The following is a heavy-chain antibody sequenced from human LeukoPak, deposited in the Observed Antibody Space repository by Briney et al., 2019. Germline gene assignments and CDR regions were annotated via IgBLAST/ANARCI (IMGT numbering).Heavy chain of an antibody. CDR2: INPNSGGT. J-gene: IGHJ4*02. D-gene: IGHD1-26*01. CDR3: ARDSYGALDY. CDR1: GGTFSSYA. V-gene: IGHV1-2*02. Sequence: GASVKVSCKASGGTFSSYAISWVRQAPGQGLEWMGWINPNSGGTIYAQNFQGRVTMTRDTSISTAYMELSRLRSDDTAVYYCARDSYGALDYWGQGTLVTVSS.